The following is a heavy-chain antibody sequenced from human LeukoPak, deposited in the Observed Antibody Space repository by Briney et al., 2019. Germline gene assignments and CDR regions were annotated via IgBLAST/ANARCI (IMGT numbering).Heavy chain of an antibody. CDR1: GGSISSSSYY. D-gene: IGHD3-9*01. CDR3: AVYDILTGTFDY. CDR2: IYYSGST. Sequence: SETLSLTCTVSGGSISSSSYYWGWIRQPPGKGLEWIGSIYYSGSTYYNPSLKSRVTISVDTSKNQFSLKLSSVTAADTAVYYCAVYDILTGTFDYRGQGTLVTVSS. J-gene: IGHJ4*02. V-gene: IGHV4-39*07.